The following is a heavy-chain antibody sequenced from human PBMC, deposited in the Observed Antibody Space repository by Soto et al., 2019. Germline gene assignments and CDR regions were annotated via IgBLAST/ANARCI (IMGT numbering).Heavy chain of an antibody. CDR3: AKDPYLYDFWSGYFDY. CDR1: GFTFSSYG. V-gene: IGHV3-30*18. CDR2: ISYDGSNK. D-gene: IGHD3-3*01. J-gene: IGHJ4*02. Sequence: GGSLRLSCAASGFTFSSYGMHWVRQAPGKGLEWVAVISYDGSNKYYADSVKGRFTISRDNSKNTLYLQMNSLRAEDTAVYYCAKDPYLYDFWSGYFDYWGQGTLVTVSS.